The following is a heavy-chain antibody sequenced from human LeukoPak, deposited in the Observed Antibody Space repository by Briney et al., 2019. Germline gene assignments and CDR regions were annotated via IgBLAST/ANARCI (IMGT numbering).Heavy chain of an antibody. D-gene: IGHD3-9*01. CDR2: IYYSGST. CDR3: ARHRPYDILTGYYYYYYYMDV. CDR1: GASMRSGRNS. Sequence: PWQTRSLTRAVSGASMRSGRNSGGWVRQNQGKGLEWIGSIYYSGSTYYNPSLKSRVTISVDTSKNQFSLKLSSVTAADTAVYYCARHRPYDILTGYYYYYYYMDVWGKGTTVTVSS. J-gene: IGHJ6*03. V-gene: IGHV4-39*01.